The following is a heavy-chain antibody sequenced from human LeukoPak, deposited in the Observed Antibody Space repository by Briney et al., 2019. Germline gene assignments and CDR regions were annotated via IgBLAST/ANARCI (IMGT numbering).Heavy chain of an antibody. CDR2: IIPIFGTA. V-gene: IGHV1-69*05. CDR3: ARAAATDAFDI. J-gene: IGHJ3*02. CDR1: GYTFTDYY. D-gene: IGHD2-15*01. Sequence: ASVKVSCKASGYTFTDYYMHWVRQAPGQGLEWMGRIIPIFGTANYAQKFQGRVTITTDESTSTAYMELSSLRSEDTAVYYCARAAATDAFDIWGQGTMVTVSS.